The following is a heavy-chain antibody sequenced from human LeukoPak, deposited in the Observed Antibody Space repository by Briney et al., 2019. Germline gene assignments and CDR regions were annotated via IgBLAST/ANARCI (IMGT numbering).Heavy chain of an antibody. Sequence: PSETLSLTCAVYSGSFSGFYWTWIRQPPGKGLEWIGQINHSGSTNYNPSLKSRVTISVDTSKNQFSLKLTSVTAADTAVYYCASRDCSSTSCHEGYNWFDPWGQGILVSVSS. CDR3: ASRDCSSTSCHEGYNWFDP. CDR2: INHSGST. J-gene: IGHJ5*02. D-gene: IGHD2-2*01. V-gene: IGHV4-34*01. CDR1: SGSFSGFY.